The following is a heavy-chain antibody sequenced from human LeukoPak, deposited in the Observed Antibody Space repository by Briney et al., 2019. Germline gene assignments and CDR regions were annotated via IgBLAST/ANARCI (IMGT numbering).Heavy chain of an antibody. CDR1: GDSISSSSYY. V-gene: IGHV4-39*07. Sequence: SETLSLTCTVSGDSISSSSYYWGWIRQPPGQGLEWIGSIPYSVSTYYNPSLKSRVTISVDTSKNQFSLKLSSVAAADTTVYYCARCKDYYVSGSYYKTLDYWGQGTLVTVSS. J-gene: IGHJ4*02. CDR2: IPYSVST. CDR3: ARCKDYYVSGSYYKTLDY. D-gene: IGHD3-10*01.